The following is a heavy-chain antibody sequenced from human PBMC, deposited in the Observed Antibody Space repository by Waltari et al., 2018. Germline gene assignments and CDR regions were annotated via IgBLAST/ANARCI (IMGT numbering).Heavy chain of an antibody. Sequence: KGVRGIGKITHSGTTNYNPSLKSRVTISVDTSKNQFSLKLGSVTAADTAVYYCARASYYGSGYYRQPFDYWGQGTLVTVSS. V-gene: IGHV4-34*01. CDR2: ITHSGTT. D-gene: IGHD3-10*01. CDR3: ARASYYGSGYYRQPFDY. J-gene: IGHJ4*02.